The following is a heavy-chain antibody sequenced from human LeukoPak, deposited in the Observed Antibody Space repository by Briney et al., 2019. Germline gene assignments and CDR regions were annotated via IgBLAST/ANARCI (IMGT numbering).Heavy chain of an antibody. CDR3: AKVLNYYDSSGYYWDY. CDR1: GFTFSSYS. Sequence: GGSLRLSCAASGFTFSSYSMNWVRQAPGKGLEWVSSISSSSSYIYYADSVKGRFTISRDNSKNTLYLQMNSLRAEDTAVYYCAKVLNYYDSSGYYWDYWGQGTLVTVSS. D-gene: IGHD3-22*01. J-gene: IGHJ4*02. CDR2: ISSSSSYI. V-gene: IGHV3-21*04.